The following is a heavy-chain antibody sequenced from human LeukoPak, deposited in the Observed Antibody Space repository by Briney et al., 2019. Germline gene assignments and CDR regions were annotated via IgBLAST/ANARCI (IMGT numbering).Heavy chain of an antibody. J-gene: IGHJ4*02. CDR3: ARSGGLQKFDY. CDR1: DFTFSNYA. D-gene: IGHD4-11*01. CDR2: ISYDGNTI. Sequence: QPGGSLRLSCAASDFTFSNYAVHWVRQAPGKGLQWVAVISYDGNTIHYADSVKGRFTISRDTSKKTLYLQLNSLRTEDTAAYYCARSGGLQKFDYWGQGTLVTVSS. V-gene: IGHV3-30-3*01.